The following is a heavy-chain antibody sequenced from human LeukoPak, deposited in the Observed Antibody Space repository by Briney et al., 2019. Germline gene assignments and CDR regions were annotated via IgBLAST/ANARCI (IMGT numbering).Heavy chain of an antibody. CDR1: GYSISSGYY. J-gene: IGHJ4*02. CDR2: IYHTGTT. D-gene: IGHD3-10*01. CDR3: WRDLGGSGSYYYE. V-gene: IGHV4-38-2*02. Sequence: SETLSLTCAVSGYSISSGYYWGWLRQPPGKGLEWIASIYHTGTTYYNPSLKSRVTISLNTSKNQFSLKLSSVTAADTAVYYCWRDLGGSGSYYYEWGQGTLVTVSS.